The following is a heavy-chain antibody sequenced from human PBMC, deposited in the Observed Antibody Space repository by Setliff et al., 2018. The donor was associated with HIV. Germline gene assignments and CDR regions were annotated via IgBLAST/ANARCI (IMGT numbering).Heavy chain of an antibody. J-gene: IGHJ4*02. CDR2: INHSGST. V-gene: IGHV4-34*01. CDR1: GGSFSGYY. Sequence: LSLTCAVYGGSFSGYYWSWIRQPPGKGLEWIGEINHSGSTNYNPSLKSRVTISVDTSKNQFSLKLSSVTAADTAVYYCARDVFVDTPMVLGYWGQGTPVTVS. D-gene: IGHD5-18*01. CDR3: ARDVFVDTPMVLGY.